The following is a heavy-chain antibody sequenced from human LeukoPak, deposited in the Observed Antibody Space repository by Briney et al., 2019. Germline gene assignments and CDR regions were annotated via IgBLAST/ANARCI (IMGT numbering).Heavy chain of an antibody. D-gene: IGHD3-10*01. CDR1: GGSVSSSSYY. CDR2: IYYSGIT. Sequence: SETLSLTCTVSGGSVSSSSYYWGWIRQPPGKGLEWIGSIYYSGITYYNPSLTSRVTISVDTSKNQFSLKLSSVTAADTAVYYCASRSGSFSDALDIWGQGTLVTVSS. V-gene: IGHV4-39*01. J-gene: IGHJ3*02. CDR3: ASRSGSFSDALDI.